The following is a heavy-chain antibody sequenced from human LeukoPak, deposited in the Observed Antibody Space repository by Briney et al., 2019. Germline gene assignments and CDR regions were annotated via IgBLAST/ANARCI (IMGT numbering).Heavy chain of an antibody. V-gene: IGHV3-23*01. CDR3: AKSPVSSCRGSFCYPFDY. D-gene: IGHD2-15*01. CDR2: ISGSNDGT. CDR1: GFTFSTYA. J-gene: IGHJ4*02. Sequence: GGSLRLSCAASGFTFSTYAMSWVRQIPGKGLEWVSAISGSNDGTYYADSVKGRFTISRDNSRNTLYLQMNTLRAEDTAVYFCAKSPVSSCRGSFCYPFDYWGQGNLVTVSS.